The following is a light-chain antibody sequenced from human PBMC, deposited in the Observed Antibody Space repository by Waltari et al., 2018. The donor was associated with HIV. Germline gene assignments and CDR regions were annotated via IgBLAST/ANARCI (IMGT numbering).Light chain of an antibody. CDR2: EDS. CDR1: SGSIASNY. Sequence: NFMLTQPHSVSESPGKTVTISCTRSSGSIASNYVQWFQQRPGSSPTTVIYEDSQRPSGVPDRFSGSIDSSSNSASLTISGLQTEDEADYYCQSSDISFWVFGGGTKLTVL. V-gene: IGLV6-57*01. CDR3: QSSDISFWV. J-gene: IGLJ3*02.